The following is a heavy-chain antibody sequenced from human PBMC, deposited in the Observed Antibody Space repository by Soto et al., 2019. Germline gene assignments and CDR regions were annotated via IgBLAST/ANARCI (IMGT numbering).Heavy chain of an antibody. D-gene: IGHD4-17*01. CDR3: GRTTYGDYDIMDF. CDR2: IYPGDSDT. J-gene: IGHJ6*02. CDR1: GYSFTNYW. Sequence: PGESLKISCKGSGYSFTNYWIGWVRQMPGKGLEWMGIIYPGDSDTRYSPSFQGQVTMSADKSISTAYLQWSSLKASDTAMYYCGRTTYGDYDIMDFWGQGTTVTVSS. V-gene: IGHV5-51*01.